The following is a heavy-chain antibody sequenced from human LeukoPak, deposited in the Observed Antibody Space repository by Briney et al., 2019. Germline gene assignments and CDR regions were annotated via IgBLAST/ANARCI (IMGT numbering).Heavy chain of an antibody. V-gene: IGHV3-21*01. CDR2: ITRVSTYT. CDR1: GFTFSVFA. CDR3: TRDRNDYGDPDAFDI. D-gene: IGHD4-17*01. Sequence: GGSLRLSCAASGFTFSVFAMNGVRQAPGKGLEWVSSITRVSTYTYYSESVQGRFTISRDNHKDLLYLQLNGLRGDDSGIYYCTRDRNDYGDPDAFDIWGQGTVVTVSS. J-gene: IGHJ3*02.